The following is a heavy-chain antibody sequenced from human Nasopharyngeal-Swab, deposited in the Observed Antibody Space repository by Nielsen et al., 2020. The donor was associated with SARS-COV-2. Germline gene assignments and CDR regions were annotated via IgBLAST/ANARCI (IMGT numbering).Heavy chain of an antibody. CDR2: ISSSSSYI. CDR1: GFTFSSYS. Sequence: GGSLRLSCAASGFTFSSYSMNWVRQAPGKGLEWVSSISSSSSYIYYADSVKGRFTISRDNAKNTLYLQMNSLRAEDTAVYYCARSAGGGYYYGMDVWGQGTTVTVSS. CDR3: ARSAGGGYYYGMDV. J-gene: IGHJ6*02. V-gene: IGHV3-21*01. D-gene: IGHD3-16*01.